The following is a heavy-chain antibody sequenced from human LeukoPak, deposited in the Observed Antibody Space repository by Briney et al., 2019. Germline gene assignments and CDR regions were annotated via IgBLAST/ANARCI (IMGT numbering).Heavy chain of an antibody. CDR2: IYYSGST. CDR3: AREVVAVAGSYFDS. D-gene: IGHD6-19*01. J-gene: IGHJ4*02. V-gene: IGHV4-59*01. CDR1: GGSISSYY. Sequence: SETLSLTCTVSGGSISSYYWSWIRQPPGKGLEWIGYIYYSGSTNYNPSLKSRVTISVDTSKNQFSLKLSSVTAADTAVYFCAREVVAVAGSYFDSWGQGTLVTVSS.